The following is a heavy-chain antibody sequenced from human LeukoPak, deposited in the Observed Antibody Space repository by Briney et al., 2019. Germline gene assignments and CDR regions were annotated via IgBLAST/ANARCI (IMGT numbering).Heavy chain of an antibody. CDR2: IRYDGRNK. CDR3: AKGRRYNILTGHYVSEVDP. V-gene: IGHV3-30*02. D-gene: IGHD3-9*01. J-gene: IGHJ5*02. Sequence: GRSLRLSCAASGFTFSSYVMHWVRQAPGKGLEWVAFIRYDGRNKYYGDPVKGRFSISRDNSKNTLYLQMNSLRAEDTAVYYCAKGRRYNILTGHYVSEVDPWGQGTLVTVSS. CDR1: GFTFSSYV.